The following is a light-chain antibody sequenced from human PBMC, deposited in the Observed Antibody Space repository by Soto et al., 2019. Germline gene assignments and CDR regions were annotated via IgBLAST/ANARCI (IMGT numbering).Light chain of an antibody. CDR3: QKYTNVRA. V-gene: IGKV1-27*01. J-gene: IGKJ4*01. CDR2: AAS. Sequence: DIQMTQSPSSLSASVGDRVTITCRASQGISNYLAWYQQIPGKVPKLLISAASTLQSGVPSRFSGSGSGTDFTLTIRSLQTEDVATFYCQKYTNVRAFGGGTKVEIK. CDR1: QGISNY.